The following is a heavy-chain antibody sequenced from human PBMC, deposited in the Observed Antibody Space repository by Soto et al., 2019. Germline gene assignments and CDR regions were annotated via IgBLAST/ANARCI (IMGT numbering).Heavy chain of an antibody. Sequence: SETLSLTCTVSGGSISSGDYYWSWIRQPPGKGLEWIGYIYYSGSTYYNPSLKSRVTISVDTSKNQFSLKLSSVTAADTAVYYCASGITPYYYYGMDVWGQGTTVTV. D-gene: IGHD1-20*01. J-gene: IGHJ6*02. CDR1: GGSISSGDYY. CDR3: ASGITPYYYYGMDV. V-gene: IGHV4-30-4*01. CDR2: IYYSGST.